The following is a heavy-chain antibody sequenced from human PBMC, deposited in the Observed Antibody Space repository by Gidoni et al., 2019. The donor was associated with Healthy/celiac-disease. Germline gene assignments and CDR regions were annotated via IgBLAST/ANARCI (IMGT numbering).Heavy chain of an antibody. Sequence: EVQLVESGGGLVQPGGSLRLSCAASGFTFSIYWMSWVRQAPGKGLEWVANIKQDGSEKYYVDSVKGRFTISRDNAKNSLYLQMNSLRAEDTAVYYCARVNIAAASSLYGMDVWGQGTTVTVSS. CDR2: IKQDGSEK. CDR3: ARVNIAAASSLYGMDV. V-gene: IGHV3-7*03. D-gene: IGHD6-13*01. J-gene: IGHJ6*02. CDR1: GFTFSIYW.